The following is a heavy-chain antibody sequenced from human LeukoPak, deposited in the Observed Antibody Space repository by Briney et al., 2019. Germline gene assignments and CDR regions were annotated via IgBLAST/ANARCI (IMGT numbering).Heavy chain of an antibody. CDR3: AKDRGLIAARYLDY. V-gene: IGHV3-48*04. J-gene: IGHJ4*02. Sequence: GGSLRLSCAASGFIFSDYTMNWVRQAPGKGLEWVSYISSSTTTMYYADSVKGRFTISRDNSKNTLYLQMNSLRAEDTAVYYCAKDRGLIAARYLDYWGQGTLVTVSS. D-gene: IGHD6-6*01. CDR1: GFIFSDYT. CDR2: ISSSTTTM.